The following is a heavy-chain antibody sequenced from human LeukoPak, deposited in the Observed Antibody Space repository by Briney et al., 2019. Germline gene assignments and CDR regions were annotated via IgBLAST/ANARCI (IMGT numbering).Heavy chain of an antibody. Sequence: PSETLSLTCTVSGASIRPSSYFWGWIRQPPGKGLEWIGTIYHSGSSYNNPSLKSRVTISVDTSKTQFSLNLSSETAAYTAMYYCARRAYYYYMDVWGKGTTVTVSS. CDR2: IYHSGSS. J-gene: IGHJ6*03. V-gene: IGHV4-39*01. CDR1: GASIRPSSYF. CDR3: ARRAYYYYMDV.